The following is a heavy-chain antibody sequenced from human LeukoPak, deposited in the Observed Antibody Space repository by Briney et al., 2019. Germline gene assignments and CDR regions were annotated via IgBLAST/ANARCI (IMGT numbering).Heavy chain of an antibody. V-gene: IGHV4-59*01. D-gene: IGHD6-19*01. CDR1: GGSISSYY. J-gene: IGHJ2*01. Sequence: SETLSLTCTVSGGSISSYYWSWIRQPPGKGLEWIGYIYYSGSTNYNPSLKSRVTISVDTSKNQFSLKLSSVTAADTAVYYCASLIAVAGTAHPDWYFDLWGRGTLVTASS. CDR2: IYYSGST. CDR3: ASLIAVAGTAHPDWYFDL.